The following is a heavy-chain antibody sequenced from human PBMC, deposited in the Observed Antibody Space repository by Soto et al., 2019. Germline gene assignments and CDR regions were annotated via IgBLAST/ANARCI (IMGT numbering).Heavy chain of an antibody. J-gene: IGHJ4*02. CDR2: INPANGDT. CDR3: ARKDYYDSGMYYFDY. CDR1: GYTFNKYP. D-gene: IGHD3-22*01. V-gene: IGHV1-3*01. Sequence: EASVNVSCKTSGYTFNKYPIHWVRQAPGQGLEWMGWINPANGDTGYSQKFQDRVTISRDTSASTAYMELSSLRSEDTAVYYCARKDYYDSGMYYFDYWGQGTLVTVSS.